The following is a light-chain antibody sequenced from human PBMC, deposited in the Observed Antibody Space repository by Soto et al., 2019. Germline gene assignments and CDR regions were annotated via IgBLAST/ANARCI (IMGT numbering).Light chain of an antibody. J-gene: IGLJ1*01. CDR3: AVCDNSLSRV. CDR2: KNN. CDR1: SSDIGGNY. V-gene: IGLV1-47*01. Sequence: QSVLTQPPSASGTPGQRVTISCSGSSSDIGGNYVYWYQQFPGTAPKLLIYKNNQRPSGVPDRFSGSKSGTSASLAISGLRSEDEADYYCAVCDNSLSRVFGTGTKHTVL.